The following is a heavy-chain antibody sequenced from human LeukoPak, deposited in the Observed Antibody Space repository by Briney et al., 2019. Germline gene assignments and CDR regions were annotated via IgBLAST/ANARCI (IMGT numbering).Heavy chain of an antibody. CDR1: GFTFSSYG. CDR3: AKDPGEWLRYFDY. V-gene: IGHV3-30*02. CDR2: IRYDGSNK. D-gene: IGHD5-12*01. Sequence: GGSLRLSCAASGFTFSSYGMHWVRQAPGKGLEWAAFIRYDGSNKYYADSVKGRFTISRDNSKNTLYLQMNSLRAEDTAVYYCAKDPGEWLRYFDYWGQGTLVTVSS. J-gene: IGHJ4*02.